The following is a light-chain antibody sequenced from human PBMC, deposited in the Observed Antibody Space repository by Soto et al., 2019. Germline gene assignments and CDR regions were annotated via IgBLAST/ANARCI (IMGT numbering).Light chain of an antibody. CDR1: SSNIGAGYD. J-gene: IGLJ1*01. Sequence: QAVVTQPPSVSGAPGQRVTISCTGRSSNIGAGYDVHWYQQLPGTAPKLLIYGNSNRPSGVPDRFSGSNSGTSASLAITGLQSEDEADYYCQSYDSSLSGYVFGTGTKLTVL. CDR3: QSYDSSLSGYV. V-gene: IGLV1-40*01. CDR2: GNS.